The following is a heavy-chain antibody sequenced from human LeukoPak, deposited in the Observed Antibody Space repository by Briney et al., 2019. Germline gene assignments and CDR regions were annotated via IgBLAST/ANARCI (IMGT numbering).Heavy chain of an antibody. CDR1: GFTFSSYG. J-gene: IGHJ4*02. V-gene: IGHV3-23*01. CDR3: AKTSGWPYYFDY. CDR2: ITGGGGVT. D-gene: IGHD6-19*01. Sequence: GGVLRLSCAASGFTFSSYGMSWVRQAPGKGLEWVSAITGGGGVTYYADSVKGRFTISRDNSKNTLYLQMNGLRAEDTALYYCAKTSGWPYYFDYWGQGTLVTVSS.